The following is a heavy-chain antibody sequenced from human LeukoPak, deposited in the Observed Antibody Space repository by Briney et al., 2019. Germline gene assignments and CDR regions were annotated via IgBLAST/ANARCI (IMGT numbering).Heavy chain of an antibody. V-gene: IGHV1-2*02. J-gene: IGHJ3*02. CDR1: GYTFTGYY. Sequence: ASVKVSCKASGYTFTGYYMHWVRQAPGQGLEWMGWINPNSGGTNYAQKFQGRVTMTRDTSISTAYMELSRLRSDDTAVYYCARDPGWELGPAFDIWGQGTMVTVSS. CDR2: INPNSGGT. D-gene: IGHD1-26*01. CDR3: ARDPGWELGPAFDI.